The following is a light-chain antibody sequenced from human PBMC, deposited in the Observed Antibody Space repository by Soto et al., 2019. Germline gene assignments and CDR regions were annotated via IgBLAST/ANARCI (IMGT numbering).Light chain of an antibody. J-gene: IGKJ2*01. CDR1: QSISNTF. Sequence: EIVLTQSPGTLSLSPGERATLSCRASQSISNTFLAWYQQKPGQAPRLLIYGASSRATGTPDRFSGSGSGTDFNLSISRLEPEDFAVYYCQQYGASPIYTFGQGTKLEIK. CDR2: GAS. CDR3: QQYGASPIYT. V-gene: IGKV3-20*01.